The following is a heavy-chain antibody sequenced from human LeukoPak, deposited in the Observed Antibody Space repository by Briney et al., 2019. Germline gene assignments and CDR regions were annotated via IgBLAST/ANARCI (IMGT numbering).Heavy chain of an antibody. CDR3: ARADY. CDR1: GFTFNTFT. J-gene: IGHJ4*02. CDR2: ISDNGDTT. Sequence: HPGGSLRLSCAASGFTFNTFTMYSVRQARGKGLEYVSAISDNGDTTSYANSVKGRFTVSRDNSKNTVFLQLGSLSPEDTAVYYCARADYFGQGTLVAVSS. V-gene: IGHV3-64*01.